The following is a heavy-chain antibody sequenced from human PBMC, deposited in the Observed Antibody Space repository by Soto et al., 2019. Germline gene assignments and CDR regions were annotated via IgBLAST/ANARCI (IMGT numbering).Heavy chain of an antibody. CDR3: VKDRGFDC. V-gene: IGHV3-23*01. CDR1: GFTFNIYA. J-gene: IGHJ4*02. Sequence: GGSLRLSCAASGFTFNIYAMSWVRQAPGKGLEWVSTIGGSGGSAYYADSGSTGDSTYYADSVKGRFTISRDNSKNTLYLQMNSLTVEDTAVYYCVKDRGFDCWGQGTLVTVSS. CDR2: IGGSGGSAYYADSGSTGDST.